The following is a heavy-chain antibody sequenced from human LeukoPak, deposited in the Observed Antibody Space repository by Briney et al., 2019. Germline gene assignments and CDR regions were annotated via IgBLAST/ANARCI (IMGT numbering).Heavy chain of an antibody. CDR1: GGSISNYY. D-gene: IGHD6-6*01. V-gene: IGHV4-59*08. Sequence: SETLSLTCTVSGGSISNYYWSWIRQPPGKGLEWIGHVYYTGSTSYNPSLKSRVTISGDTSKKQFSLKLSSVTAADTAVYYCTRRGGSSSSDWFDPWGQGTLVIVSS. CDR3: TRRGGSSSSDWFDP. CDR2: VYYTGST. J-gene: IGHJ5*02.